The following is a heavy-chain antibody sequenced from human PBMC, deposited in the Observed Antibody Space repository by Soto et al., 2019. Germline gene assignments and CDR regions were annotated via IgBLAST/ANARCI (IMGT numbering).Heavy chain of an antibody. V-gene: IGHV1-18*04. J-gene: IGHJ5*01. D-gene: IGHD6-19*01. Sequence: ASVKVSCKASGYTFTSYGISWVRQAPGQGLEWMGWISAYNGNTNYAQKLQGRVTMTTDTSTSTAYMELRSLRSDDTAVYYCARRIAVAGTVNWFDPWGQGTTVTVSS. CDR2: ISAYNGNT. CDR1: GYTFTSYG. CDR3: ARRIAVAGTVNWFDP.